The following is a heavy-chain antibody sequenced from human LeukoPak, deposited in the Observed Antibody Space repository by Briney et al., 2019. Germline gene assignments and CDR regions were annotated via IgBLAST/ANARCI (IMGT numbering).Heavy chain of an antibody. Sequence: GESLKISCKGSGYTFTSYWIGWVRQMPGKGLELMGIIYPGDSDTRYSPSFQGQVTISADKSISTAYLQWSSLKASDTAMYYCARLYDSSGYPFDYWGQGTLVTVSS. CDR3: ARLYDSSGYPFDY. V-gene: IGHV5-51*01. D-gene: IGHD3-22*01. J-gene: IGHJ4*02. CDR1: GYTFTSYW. CDR2: IYPGDSDT.